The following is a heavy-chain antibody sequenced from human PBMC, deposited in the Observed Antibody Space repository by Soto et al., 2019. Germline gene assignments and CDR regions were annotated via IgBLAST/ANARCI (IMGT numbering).Heavy chain of an antibody. CDR3: ARLGYVDTAMVDISMEDV. J-gene: IGHJ6*02. D-gene: IGHD5-18*01. Sequence: GALVKVSCKASGGTFSSYAISWVRQAPGQGLEWMGGIIPIFGTANYAQKFQGRVTITADESTSTAYMELSSLRSEDTAVYYCARLGYVDTAMVDISMEDVWGQGTTVTVSS. CDR2: IIPIFGTA. CDR1: GGTFSSYA. V-gene: IGHV1-69*13.